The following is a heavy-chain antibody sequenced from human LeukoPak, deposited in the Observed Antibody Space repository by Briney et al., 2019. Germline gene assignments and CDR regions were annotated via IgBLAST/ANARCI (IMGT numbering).Heavy chain of an antibody. CDR1: GFTFTSSA. CDR3: AADVVGATQLTYYYYYYYGMDV. CDR2: IVVGSGNT. V-gene: IGHV1-58*02. D-gene: IGHD1-26*01. Sequence: SVKVSCKASGFTFTSSAMQWVRQARGQRLEWIGWIVVGSGNTNYAQKFQERVTITRDMSTSTAYMELSSLRSEDTAVYYCAADVVGATQLTYYYYYYYGMDVWGQGTTVTVSS. J-gene: IGHJ6*02.